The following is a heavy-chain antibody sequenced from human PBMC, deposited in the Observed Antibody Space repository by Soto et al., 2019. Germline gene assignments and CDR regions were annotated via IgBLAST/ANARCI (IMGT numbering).Heavy chain of an antibody. CDR3: GRVVEGATRHTDLDS. D-gene: IGHD2-21*01. CDR2: VYYSGGA. Sequence: SETLSLTCTVSGVSIHNSHSFWGWIRQPPGKGLEFIGTVYYSGGAHYNSSLKSRVTISVDTANNQVSLRMRSLTATDTAVYYCGRVVEGATRHTDLDSWGQGTLVTVSS. J-gene: IGHJ5*01. V-gene: IGHV4-39*01. CDR1: GVSIHNSHSF.